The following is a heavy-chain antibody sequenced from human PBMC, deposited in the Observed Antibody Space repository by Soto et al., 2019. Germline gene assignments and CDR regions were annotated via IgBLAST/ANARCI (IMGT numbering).Heavy chain of an antibody. D-gene: IGHD4-17*01. J-gene: IGHJ4*02. CDR2: IYHSGST. Sequence: SETLSLTCAVSGGSISSSNWWSWVRQPPGKGLEWIGEIYHSGSTNYNPSLKSRVTISVDKSKNQFSLKLSSVTAADTAVYYCARKTYGGSPHYDYCGQGTLVTVSS. V-gene: IGHV4-4*02. CDR3: ARKTYGGSPHYDY. CDR1: GGSISSSNW.